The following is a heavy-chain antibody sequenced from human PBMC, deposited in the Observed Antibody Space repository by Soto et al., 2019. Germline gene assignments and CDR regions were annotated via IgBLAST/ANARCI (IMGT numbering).Heavy chain of an antibody. J-gene: IGHJ4*02. CDR1: GFTFSTFD. CDR3: VKGARLDY. CDR2: IRGSSGST. V-gene: IGHV3-23*01. Sequence: EVQLLESGGGLVQPGGSLRLSCAASGFTFSTFDMTWVRQPPGKGLEWVSLIRGSSGSTYYADSVKGRFTISKDISKNTLYLPMNRLRAEDPALYFWVKGARLDYWGQGNMVTVPS.